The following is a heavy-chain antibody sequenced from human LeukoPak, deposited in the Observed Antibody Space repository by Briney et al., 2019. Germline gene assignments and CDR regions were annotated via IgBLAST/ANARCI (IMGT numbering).Heavy chain of an antibody. CDR1: GYSFTSYW. D-gene: IGHD4-17*01. J-gene: IGHJ4*02. CDR3: ARGGLRNLRDHFDY. CDR2: IYPGDSDT. Sequence: GESLQISCQGSGYSFTSYWIGWVRQMPGKGLEWMGIIYPGDSDTRYSPSFQGQVTISTDRSISTAYLQWSGLKASDTAMYYCARGGLRNLRDHFDYWGQGSLVTVSS. V-gene: IGHV5-51*01.